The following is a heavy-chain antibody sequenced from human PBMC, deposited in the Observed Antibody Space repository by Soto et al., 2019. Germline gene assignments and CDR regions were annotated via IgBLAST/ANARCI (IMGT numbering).Heavy chain of an antibody. J-gene: IGHJ4*02. CDR1: GDSMSHYY. CDR2: IYYTGNI. CDR3: ARHTPAISISDH. V-gene: IGHV4-59*08. D-gene: IGHD2-15*01. Sequence: PSETLSLTCTVSGDSMSHYYWSWIRQSPGKGLEWVGFIYYTGNINYSPSLKSRVTISVDTSKNQFSLTLSSVTAADTAVYYCARHTPAISISDHWGQGTLVTVSS.